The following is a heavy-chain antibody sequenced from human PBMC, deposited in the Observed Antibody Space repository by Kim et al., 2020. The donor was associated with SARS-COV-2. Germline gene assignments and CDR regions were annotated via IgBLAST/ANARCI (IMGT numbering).Heavy chain of an antibody. CDR2: INTGNGDT. J-gene: IGHJ6*02. D-gene: IGHD3-16*01. V-gene: IGHV1-3*04. CDR3: ARTVPPIMDYYYGMDV. Sequence: ASVKVSCKASGYTFISYTVHWVRQAPGQRLEWMGWINTGNGDTKFSQKFQGRVTITRDTSASTAYMELRSLRYEDTALYYCARTVPPIMDYYYGMDVWGQGTTVTVSS. CDR1: GYTFISYT.